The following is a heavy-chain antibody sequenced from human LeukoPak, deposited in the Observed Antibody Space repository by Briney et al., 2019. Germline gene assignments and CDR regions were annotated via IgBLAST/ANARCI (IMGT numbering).Heavy chain of an antibody. V-gene: IGHV1-2*06. CDR2: INPNSGGT. CDR3: ARDRAVASDY. D-gene: IGHD6-19*01. Sequence: GASVKVSCKASGYALSGYYMHWVRQAPGQGLEWMGRINPNSGGTNYLQTFQGRVTMTTDTSTSTAYMELRSLRSDDTAVYYCARDRAVASDYWGQGTLVTVSS. J-gene: IGHJ4*02. CDR1: GYALSGYY.